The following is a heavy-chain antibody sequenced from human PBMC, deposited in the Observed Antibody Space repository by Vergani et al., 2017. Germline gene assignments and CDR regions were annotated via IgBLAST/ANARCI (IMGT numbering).Heavy chain of an antibody. D-gene: IGHD3-22*01. CDR1: GFSFSSYW. V-gene: IGHV3-7*01. CDR3: ARINYYGSSGYSLTRWHNWFDP. CDR2: INQDGSEK. Sequence: EAQLMESGGALVQPGGSLKLSCAASGFSFSSYWMSWVRQAPGKGLEWVANINQDGSEKYYVDSVKGRFTISRDNAKNSLYLQMNSLRAEDTALYYCARINYYGSSGYSLTRWHNWFDPWGQGTLITFSS. J-gene: IGHJ5*02.